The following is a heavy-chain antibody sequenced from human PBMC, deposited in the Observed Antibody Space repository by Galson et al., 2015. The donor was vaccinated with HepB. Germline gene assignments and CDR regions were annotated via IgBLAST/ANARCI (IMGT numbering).Heavy chain of an antibody. J-gene: IGHJ4*02. CDR2: IHYTGIP. V-gene: IGHV4-59*01. Sequence: ETLSLTCTVSGGSISGYYWSWIRQPPGKGLEWIGYIHYTGIPDYNPSLKSRVTGSLDTSRNQFSLKLTSVTAADTAVYYCARDRGTAVAGMMVFDYWGQGTLVTVSS. CDR1: GGSISGYY. CDR3: ARDRGTAVAGMMVFDY. D-gene: IGHD6-19*01.